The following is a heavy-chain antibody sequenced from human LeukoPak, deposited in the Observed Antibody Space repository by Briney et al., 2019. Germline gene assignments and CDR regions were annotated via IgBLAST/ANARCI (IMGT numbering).Heavy chain of an antibody. CDR3: ARDRDCGGDCSSYYYYYGMDV. D-gene: IGHD2-21*02. Sequence: SETLSLTCTVSGDSISRDYWSWIRQPAGKGLEWIGHIYTSGSTNYNPSLKSRVTMSVDTSKNQFSLRLSSVTAADTAVYYCARDRDCGGDCSSYYYYYGMDVWGQGTTVTVSS. CDR2: IYTSGST. J-gene: IGHJ6*02. CDR1: GDSISRDY. V-gene: IGHV4-4*07.